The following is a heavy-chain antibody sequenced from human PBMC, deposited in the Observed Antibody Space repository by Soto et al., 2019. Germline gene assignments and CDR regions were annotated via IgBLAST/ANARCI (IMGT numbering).Heavy chain of an antibody. V-gene: IGHV3-23*01. Sequence: EVHLLESGGGLVQPGGSLRLSCAASGFTFSSYTLNWVRRAPGKGLEWVATSSDRRTGNTPYSDPLRGRFTLSRDYSRNILFLQMDSLRADDTALYYCTTWLTAHFDYWGWATQVNVSP. D-gene: IGHD2-21*02. CDR1: GFTFSSYT. CDR2: SSDRRTGNT. CDR3: TTWLTAHFDY. J-gene: IGHJ4*02.